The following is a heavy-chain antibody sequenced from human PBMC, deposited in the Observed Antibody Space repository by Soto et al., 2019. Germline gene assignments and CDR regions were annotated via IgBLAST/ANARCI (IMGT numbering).Heavy chain of an antibody. CDR1: GGSISSYY. J-gene: IGHJ3*02. V-gene: IGHV4-59*08. CDR3: ARHKRQWLPLGAFDI. CDR2: IYYSGST. D-gene: IGHD6-19*01. Sequence: QVQLQESGPGLVKPSETLSLTCTVSGGSISSYYWSWIRQPPGKGLEWIGYIYYSGSTNYNPSLKSRVTISVDTSKNQFSLKLSSVPAADTAVYYCARHKRQWLPLGAFDIWGQGTMVTVSS.